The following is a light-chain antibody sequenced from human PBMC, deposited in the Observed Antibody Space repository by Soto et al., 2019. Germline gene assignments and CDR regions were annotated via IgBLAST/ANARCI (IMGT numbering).Light chain of an antibody. Sequence: EIVLTQSPATLSLSPGERATLSCRASQSVSSYLAWYQQKPGQAPRLLTYDASNRATGIPARFSGSGSGTDFTLTISSLEPEDFAVYYCQQHSSWLITFGQGTRLDIK. J-gene: IGKJ5*01. V-gene: IGKV3-11*01. CDR1: QSVSSY. CDR2: DAS. CDR3: QQHSSWLIT.